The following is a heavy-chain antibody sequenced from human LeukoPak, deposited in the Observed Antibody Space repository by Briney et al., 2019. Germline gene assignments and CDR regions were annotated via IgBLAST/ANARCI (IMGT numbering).Heavy chain of an antibody. CDR3: ARVGDYQDYFDY. Sequence: GGSLRLSCAASGFTFSSYSMNWVRQAPGKGPEWVSSISSSSSYIYYADSVKGRFTVSRDNAKNSLYLQMNSLRAEDTAVYYCARVGDYQDYFDYWGQGTLVTVSS. D-gene: IGHD4-17*01. J-gene: IGHJ4*02. V-gene: IGHV3-21*01. CDR1: GFTFSSYS. CDR2: ISSSSSYI.